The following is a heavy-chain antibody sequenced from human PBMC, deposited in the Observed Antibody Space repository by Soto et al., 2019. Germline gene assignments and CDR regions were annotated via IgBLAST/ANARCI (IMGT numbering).Heavy chain of an antibody. J-gene: IGHJ4*02. CDR2: ISAYNGNT. D-gene: IGHD3-10*01. V-gene: IGHV1-18*01. Sequence: ASVKVSCKASGYTFTSYGISWVRQAPGQGLEWMGWISAYNGNTNYAQKLQGRVTMTTDTSTSTAYMELRSLRSDDTAVYYCARAADDLDWFGEFSYWGQGTLVTVSS. CDR3: ARAADDLDWFGEFSY. CDR1: GYTFTSYG.